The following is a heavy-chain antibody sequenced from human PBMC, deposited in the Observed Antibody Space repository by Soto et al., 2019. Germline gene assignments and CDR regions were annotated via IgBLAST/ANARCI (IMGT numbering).Heavy chain of an antibody. D-gene: IGHD1-26*01. J-gene: IGHJ5*02. CDR2: IYYSGST. V-gene: IGHV4-39*01. CDR3: ATQEVGGSYVYTFDP. CDR1: GGSITSSSYY. Sequence: PETLSLTCTVSGGSITSSSYYWGWIRQPPGKGLEWIGSIYYSGSTYYNPSLKRRVTISVATSKNQFSLKLSSVTAADTAVYYCATQEVGGSYVYTFDPWGQGTLVTVSS.